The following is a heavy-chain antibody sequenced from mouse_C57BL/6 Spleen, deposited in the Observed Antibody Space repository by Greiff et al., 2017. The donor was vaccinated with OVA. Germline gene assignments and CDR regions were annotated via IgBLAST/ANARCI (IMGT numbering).Heavy chain of an antibody. Sequence: VQLQQPGAELVMPGASVKLSCKASGYTFTSYWMHWVKQRPGQGLEWIGEIDPSDSYTNYNQKFKGKSTLTVDKSSSTAYMQLSSLTSEDSAVYYCARRGAYDYGDFYDAMDYWGQGTSVTVSS. J-gene: IGHJ4*01. V-gene: IGHV1-69*01. D-gene: IGHD2-4*01. CDR1: GYTFTSYW. CDR3: ARRGAYDYGDFYDAMDY. CDR2: IDPSDSYT.